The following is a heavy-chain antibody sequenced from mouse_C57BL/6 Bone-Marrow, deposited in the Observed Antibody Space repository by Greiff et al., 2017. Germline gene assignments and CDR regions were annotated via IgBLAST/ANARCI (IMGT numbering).Heavy chain of an antibody. CDR1: GFTFSSYG. V-gene: IGHV5-6*01. CDR2: ISSGGSYT. CDR3: ARIRFAY. Sequence: EVHLVESGGDLVKPGGSLKLSCAASGFTFSSYGMSWVRQTPDKRLEWVATISSGGSYTYYPDSVKGRFTISRDNAKNTLYLQMSSLKSEDTAMYYCARIRFAYWGQGTLVTVSA. J-gene: IGHJ3*01.